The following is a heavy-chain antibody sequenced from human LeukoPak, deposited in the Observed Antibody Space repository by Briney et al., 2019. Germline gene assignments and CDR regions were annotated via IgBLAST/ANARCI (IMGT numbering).Heavy chain of an antibody. Sequence: SETLSLTFTVSGGSISSYYWSWIRQHPGKGLEWIGYIYYSGSTNYNPSLKSRVTISVDTSKNQFSLKLSSVTAADTAVYYCARVGRGGYRPDYWGQGTLVTVSS. CDR3: ARVGRGGYRPDY. J-gene: IGHJ4*02. CDR1: GGSISSYY. D-gene: IGHD5-24*01. CDR2: IYYSGST. V-gene: IGHV4-59*01.